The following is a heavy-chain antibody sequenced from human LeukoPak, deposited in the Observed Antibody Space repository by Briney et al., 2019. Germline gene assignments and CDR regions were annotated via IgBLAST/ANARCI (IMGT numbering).Heavy chain of an antibody. CDR3: ARHGPVWFGEPTANYYMDV. V-gene: IGHV4-39*01. Sequence: PSETLSLTCTVSGGSISSSSDYWGWIRQAPGKGLEWIGSIYYHENTYYNSSLKSRVTISVDTSKNQFSLKLNSVTAADTAVYFCARHGPVWFGEPTANYYMDVWGKGTTVTISS. CDR2: IYYHENT. D-gene: IGHD3-10*01. CDR1: GGSISSSSDY. J-gene: IGHJ6*03.